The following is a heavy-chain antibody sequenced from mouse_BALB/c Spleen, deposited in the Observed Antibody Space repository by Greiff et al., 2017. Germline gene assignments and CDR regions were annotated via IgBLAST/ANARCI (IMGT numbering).Heavy chain of an antibody. J-gene: IGHJ2*01. V-gene: IGHV10-1*02. CDR2: IRSKSNNYAT. CDR3: EALYYGSSSVYFDY. Sequence: EVQLVESGGGLVQPKGSLKLSCAASGFTFNTYAMNWVRQAPGKGLEWVARIRSKSNNYATYYADSVKDRFTISRDDSQSMLYLQMNNLKTEDTAMYDCEALYYGSSSVYFDYWGQGTTLTVSS. CDR1: GFTFNTYA. D-gene: IGHD1-1*01.